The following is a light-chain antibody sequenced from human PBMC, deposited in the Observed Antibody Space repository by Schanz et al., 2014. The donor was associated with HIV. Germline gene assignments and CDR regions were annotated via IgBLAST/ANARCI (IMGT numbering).Light chain of an antibody. CDR2: DVF. J-gene: IGLJ3*02. V-gene: IGLV2-14*03. Sequence: QSALTQPASVSGSPGQSITISCTGTSSDVGFYKYVSWFQQHPGKAPKLMIYDVFNRPSGVSSRFSGSKSGNTASLTISGLQAEDEAEYYCSTYTTSKTWVFGGGTKLTVL. CDR3: STYTTSKTWV. CDR1: SSDVGFYKY.